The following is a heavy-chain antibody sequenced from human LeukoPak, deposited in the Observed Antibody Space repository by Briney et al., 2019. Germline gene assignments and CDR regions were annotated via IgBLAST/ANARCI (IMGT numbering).Heavy chain of an antibody. CDR3: ARDYIVRLPWGLSYYYYMDV. D-gene: IGHD6-25*01. V-gene: IGHV4-61*02. J-gene: IGHJ6*03. CDR1: GGSISSGGYY. Sequence: SQTLSLTCTGSGGSISSGGYYWSWIRQPAGTGLEWIGRIYTSGSTNYHPSLKSRVTISVDTSKNQFSLKLSPVTAADTAVYYCARDYIVRLPWGLSYYYYMDVWGKGTTVTVSS. CDR2: IYTSGST.